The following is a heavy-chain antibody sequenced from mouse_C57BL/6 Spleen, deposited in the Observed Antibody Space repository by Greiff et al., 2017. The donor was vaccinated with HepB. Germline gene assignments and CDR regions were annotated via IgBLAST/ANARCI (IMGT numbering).Heavy chain of an antibody. Sequence: EVKLVESGPGLVKPSQSLSLTCSVTGYSITSGYYWNWIRQFPGNKLEWMGYISYDGSNNYNPSLKNRISITRDTSKNQFFLKLNSVTTEDTATYYCARGRGYDYEFAYWGQGTLVTVSA. CDR3: ARGRGYDYEFAY. CDR2: ISYDGSN. J-gene: IGHJ3*01. D-gene: IGHD2-4*01. CDR1: GYSITSGYY. V-gene: IGHV3-6*01.